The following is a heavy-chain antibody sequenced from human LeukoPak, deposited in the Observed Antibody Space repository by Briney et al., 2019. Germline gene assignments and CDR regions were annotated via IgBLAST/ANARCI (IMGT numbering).Heavy chain of an antibody. Sequence: SETLSLTCTVSGYSISSGYYWGWIRQPPGKGLEWIGSIYHSGSTYYNPSLKSRVTISVDTSKNQFSLKLSSVTAADTAVYYCARGPWVGAYFDYWGQGTLVTVSS. D-gene: IGHD1-26*01. J-gene: IGHJ4*02. V-gene: IGHV4-38-2*02. CDR1: GYSISSGYY. CDR3: ARGPWVGAYFDY. CDR2: IYHSGST.